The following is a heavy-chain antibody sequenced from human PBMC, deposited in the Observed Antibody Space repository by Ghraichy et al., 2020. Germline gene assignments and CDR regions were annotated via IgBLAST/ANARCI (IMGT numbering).Heavy chain of an antibody. D-gene: IGHD2-15*01. Sequence: ASVKVSCKASGYTFTSYGISWVRQAPGQGLEWMGWISAYNGNTNYAQKLQGRDTMTTDTSTSTAYMELRSLRSDDTAVYYCARDGAATVQYYYGMDVWGQGTTVTVSS. CDR2: ISAYNGNT. CDR1: GYTFTSYG. CDR3: ARDGAATVQYYYGMDV. V-gene: IGHV1-18*01. J-gene: IGHJ6*02.